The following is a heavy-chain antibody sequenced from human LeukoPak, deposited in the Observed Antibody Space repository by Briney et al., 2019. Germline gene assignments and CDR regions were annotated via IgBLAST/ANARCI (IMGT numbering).Heavy chain of an antibody. D-gene: IGHD3-9*01. CDR3: AKGGYFVVY. CDR2: ISYDGSNK. V-gene: IGHV3-30*18. CDR1: GFTFSSYG. J-gene: IGHJ4*02. Sequence: GRSLRLSCAASGFTFSSYGMHWVRQAPGKGLEGVAVISYDGSNKYYADSVKGRFTISRDNSKNTLYLQMNSLRAEDTAVYYCAKGGYFVVYWGQGTLVTVSS.